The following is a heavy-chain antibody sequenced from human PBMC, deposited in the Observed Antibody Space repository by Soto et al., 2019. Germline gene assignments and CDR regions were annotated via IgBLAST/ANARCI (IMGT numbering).Heavy chain of an antibody. CDR1: GGSISSGGFY. CDR2: IYDSGNT. V-gene: IGHV4-31*03. J-gene: IGHJ4*02. CDR3: AREGQPLGPYYFEY. D-gene: IGHD6-13*01. Sequence: QVQLQESGPGLVKSSQTLSLTCTVSGGSISSGGFYWNWIRQHPGKGLEWFGYIYDSGNTYYNPSLKSRVIISVDTSKNQCSLKLSSVTAADTAVYYCAREGQPLGPYYFEYWGQGILVTVSS.